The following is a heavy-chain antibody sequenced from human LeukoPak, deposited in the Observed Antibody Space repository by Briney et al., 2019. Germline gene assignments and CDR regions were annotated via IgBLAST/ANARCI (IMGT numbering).Heavy chain of an antibody. D-gene: IGHD3-16*01. CDR3: ARGGGLDV. V-gene: IGHV3-7*03. CDR2: INHKGNVN. Sequence: GVSLRLSCAASGFTFSSYWMNWARQAPGKGLEWVASINHKGNVNYYVDSVKARFTISRDNAKHSLYPQMSNLRAEHTAVYLCARGGGLDVWRQGATVTVSS. CDR1: GFTFSSYW. J-gene: IGHJ6*01.